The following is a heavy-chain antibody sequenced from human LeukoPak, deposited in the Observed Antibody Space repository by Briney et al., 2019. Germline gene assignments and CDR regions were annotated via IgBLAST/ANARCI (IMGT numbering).Heavy chain of an antibody. D-gene: IGHD3-10*01. J-gene: IGHJ4*02. CDR1: GGTFSSYA. CDR2: IIPIFGTA. V-gene: IGHV1-69*05. Sequence: SVKVSCKASGGTFSSYAISWVRQAPGQGLEWMGRIIPIFGTANYAQKFQGRVTITTDESTSTAYMELSSLSSEDTAVYYCASSYYGSGPTSDWGQGTLVTVSS. CDR3: ASSYYGSGPTSD.